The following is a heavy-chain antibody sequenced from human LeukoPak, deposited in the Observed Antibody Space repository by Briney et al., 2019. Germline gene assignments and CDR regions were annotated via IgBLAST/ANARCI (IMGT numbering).Heavy chain of an antibody. CDR1: GFTFSSFN. CDR2: ISSTSSLI. V-gene: IGHV3-21*01. D-gene: IGHD6-19*01. Sequence: PGGSLRLSCAASGFTFSSFNMNWVRQAPGKRLEWVSSISSTSSLIWYADSLKGRFTISRENAKNSLFLQMDSLRVEDTAVYYCARYNSGWNDYWGQGTLVTVSS. J-gene: IGHJ4*02. CDR3: ARYNSGWNDY.